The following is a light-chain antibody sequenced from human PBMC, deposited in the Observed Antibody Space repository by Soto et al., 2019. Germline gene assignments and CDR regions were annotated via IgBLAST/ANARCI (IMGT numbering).Light chain of an antibody. V-gene: IGKV1-33*01. CDR2: DAS. CDR1: QDISNY. Sequence: DIQMTQSPSSLSASVGDRVTITCQASQDISNYLNWYQQKPGKAPELLIFDASTLEIGVPSRFSGSGSGTDFTFTISSLQPEDIATYYCQHYDNLPSWTFGQGTRVEIK. CDR3: QHYDNLPSWT. J-gene: IGKJ1*01.